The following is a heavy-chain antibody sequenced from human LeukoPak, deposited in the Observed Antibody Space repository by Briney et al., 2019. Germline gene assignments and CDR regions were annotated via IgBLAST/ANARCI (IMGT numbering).Heavy chain of an antibody. CDR3: ARGGWVVPAAINS. J-gene: IGHJ4*02. Sequence: SETLSLTCTVSGGFISSYYWTWIRQPPGKGLEWIGEINHSGSTNYNPSLKSRITISVDTSKNQFSLKLNSVTAADTAVYYCARGGWVVPAAINSWGQGTLVTVSS. V-gene: IGHV4-34*01. CDR2: INHSGST. D-gene: IGHD2-2*02. CDR1: GGFISSYY.